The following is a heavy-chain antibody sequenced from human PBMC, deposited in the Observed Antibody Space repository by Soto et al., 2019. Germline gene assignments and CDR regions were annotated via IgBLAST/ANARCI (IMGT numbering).Heavy chain of an antibody. CDR3: ARDSVDIVVVPAAPPIDAFDI. D-gene: IGHD2-2*03. CDR2: INPSGGNT. V-gene: IGHV1-46*01. CDR1: GYTFTSYY. Sequence: ASAKVSFNASGYTFTSYYMHWVRQAPGQGLEWMGMINPSGGNTSYAQKFQGRVTMTRDTSTSTVYMELSSLRSEDTAVYYCARDSVDIVVVPAAPPIDAFDIWGQGTMVTVSS. J-gene: IGHJ3*02.